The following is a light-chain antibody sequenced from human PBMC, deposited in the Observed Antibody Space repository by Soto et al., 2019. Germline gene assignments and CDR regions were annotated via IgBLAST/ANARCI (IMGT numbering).Light chain of an antibody. CDR1: QSVGIK. CDR3: QHYNYWRTWT. CDR2: DAS. J-gene: IGKJ1*01. V-gene: IGKV3-15*01. Sequence: EKVMTQSPAALSVSPGERATLSCRASQSVGIKLGWYQQKPGQAPRLLIYDASTRAAGIPARFSGSGSGTEFSLNISDLQSVDFAVYYCQHYNYWRTWTVGQGAKVE.